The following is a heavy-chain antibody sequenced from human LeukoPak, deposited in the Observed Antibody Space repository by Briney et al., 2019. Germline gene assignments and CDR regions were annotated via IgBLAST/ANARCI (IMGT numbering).Heavy chain of an antibody. CDR2: TYHSGST. J-gene: IGHJ3*02. Sequence: TSQTLSLTCAVSGGSISSGGYSWSWIRQPPGKGLEWIGYTYHSGSTYYNPPLKSRVTISVDRSKNQFSLKLSSVTAADTAVYYCARSIAAAGTTDAFDIWGQGTMVTVSS. CDR3: ARSIAAAGTTDAFDI. D-gene: IGHD6-13*01. CDR1: GGSISSGGYS. V-gene: IGHV4-30-2*01.